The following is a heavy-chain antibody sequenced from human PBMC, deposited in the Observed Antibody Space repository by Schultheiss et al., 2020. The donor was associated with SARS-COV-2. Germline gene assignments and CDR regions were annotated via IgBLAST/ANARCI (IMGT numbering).Heavy chain of an antibody. CDR3: ARRVEQWLAANYYYGMDV. D-gene: IGHD6-19*01. Sequence: SETLSLTCAVYGGSFSDYYWTWIRQTPGKGLEWIGSIYYSGSTNYNPSLKSRVSISVDKSKNQFSLKLSSVTAADTAVYYCARRVEQWLAANYYYGMDVWGQGTTVTVSS. J-gene: IGHJ6*02. CDR2: IYYSGST. V-gene: IGHV4-34*01. CDR1: GGSFSDYY.